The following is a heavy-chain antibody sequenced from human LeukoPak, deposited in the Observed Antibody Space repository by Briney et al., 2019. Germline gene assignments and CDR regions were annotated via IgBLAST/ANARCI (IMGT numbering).Heavy chain of an antibody. CDR1: GGSISTYY. D-gene: IGHD3-10*01. CDR2: IYTSGST. V-gene: IGHV4-4*09. CDR3: ARSRGRKVTPFDY. Sequence: SDTLSLICTVSGGSISTYYWSWLRQPPGKGLEWIGYIYTSGSTDYNPSLKSRVTISLDTSNNQFSLNLNSVTAADTAVYYCARSRGRKVTPFDYWGQGILVTVSS. J-gene: IGHJ4*02.